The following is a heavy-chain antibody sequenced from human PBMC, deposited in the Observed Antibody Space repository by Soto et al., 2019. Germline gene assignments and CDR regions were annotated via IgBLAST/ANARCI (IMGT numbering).Heavy chain of an antibody. CDR3: ARDGQQLVPYGLDD. CDR2: IWADGSNV. Sequence: QVQLVESGGGVVQAGRSLRLSCAASGFTFSSHGIHWVRQAPGKGLEWVAFIWADGSNVEYADSVKGRFTISRDSSKNKVDLQMNSLRAEDTAVYSCARDGQQLVPYGLDDWGQGTTVTVSS. V-gene: IGHV3-33*01. J-gene: IGHJ6*02. CDR1: GFTFSSHG. D-gene: IGHD6-6*01.